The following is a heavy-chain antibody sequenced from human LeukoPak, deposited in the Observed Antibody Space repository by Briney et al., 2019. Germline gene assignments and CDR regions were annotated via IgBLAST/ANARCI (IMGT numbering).Heavy chain of an antibody. CDR1: GYTFTNYG. Sequence: GASVKVSCKASGYTFTNYGINWVRQAPGQGLEWVGWISAYNGDTIYAQRLQSRVTMTTDTSTSTACMEPRSLRSDDTAVYYCAKAGSSEAFDIWGQGTMVTVSS. CDR3: AKAGSSEAFDI. CDR2: ISAYNGDT. V-gene: IGHV1-18*01. J-gene: IGHJ3*02. D-gene: IGHD6-6*01.